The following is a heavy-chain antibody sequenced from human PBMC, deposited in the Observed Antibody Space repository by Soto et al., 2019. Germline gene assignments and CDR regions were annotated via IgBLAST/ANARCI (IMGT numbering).Heavy chain of an antibody. CDR1: GGTFSSYA. J-gene: IGHJ4*02. D-gene: IGHD6-19*01. CDR2: IIPIFGTA. V-gene: IGHV1-69*13. Sequence: GASVKVSCKASGGTFSSYAISWVRQAPGQGLEWMGGIIPIFGTANYAQKFQGRVTITADESTSTAYMELSSLRSEDTAVYYCARVMAVAGTWYYFDYWGQGTLVTVSS. CDR3: ARVMAVAGTWYYFDY.